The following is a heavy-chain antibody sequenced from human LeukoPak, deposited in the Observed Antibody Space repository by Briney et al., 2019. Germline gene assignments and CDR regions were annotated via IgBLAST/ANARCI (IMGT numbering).Heavy chain of an antibody. V-gene: IGHV4-38-2*02. D-gene: IGHD3-16*02. J-gene: IGHJ4*02. CDR3: ARGRRDDYVWGSYRYGSRLDY. CDR1: GYSISSGYY. CDR2: IYHSGSA. Sequence: SETLSLTCTVSGYSISSGYYWGWIRQPPGKGLEWIGSIYHSGSAYYNPSLKSRVTISVDTSKNQFSLKLSSVTAADTAVYYCARGRRDDYVWGSYRYGSRLDYWGQGTLVTVSS.